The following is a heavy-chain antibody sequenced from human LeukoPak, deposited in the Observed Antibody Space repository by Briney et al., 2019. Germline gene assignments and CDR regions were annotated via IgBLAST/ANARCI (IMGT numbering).Heavy chain of an antibody. CDR3: AKDSRISSSSYYYYYYMDV. D-gene: IGHD6-6*01. V-gene: IGHV3-23*01. Sequence: GGSLRLSCAASGFTFSSYGMSWVRQAPGKGLEWVSAISGSGGSTYYADSVKGRFTISRDNSKNTLYLQMNSLRAEDTAVYYCAKDSRISSSSYYYYYYMDVWGKGTTVTISS. CDR1: GFTFSSYG. J-gene: IGHJ6*03. CDR2: ISGSGGST.